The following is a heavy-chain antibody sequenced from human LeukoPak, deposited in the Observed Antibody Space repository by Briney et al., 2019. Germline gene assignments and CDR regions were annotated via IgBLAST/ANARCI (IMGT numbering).Heavy chain of an antibody. CDR2: ISYDGSNK. V-gene: IGHV3-30-3*01. Sequence: SGRSLRLSCAASGFTFSSYAMHWVRQAPGKGLEWVAVISYDGSNKYYADSVKGRFTISRDNPKNTLYLQMNSLRAEDTAVYYCARDSSSGWPEYYYYYGMDVWGQGTTVTVSS. D-gene: IGHD6-19*01. CDR1: GFTFSSYA. J-gene: IGHJ6*02. CDR3: ARDSSSGWPEYYYYYGMDV.